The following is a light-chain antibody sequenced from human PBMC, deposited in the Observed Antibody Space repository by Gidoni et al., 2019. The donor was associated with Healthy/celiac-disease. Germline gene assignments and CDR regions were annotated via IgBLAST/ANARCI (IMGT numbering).Light chain of an antibody. CDR2: KAS. Sequence: DIQMTQSPSTLSASLGDRVTITGRASQSISSWLAWYQQKPGTAPKLLIYKASTLESGVPSRFSGSGSGTEFTLTISSLQPDDFATYYCQQYITDSGTFGPGTKVHIK. J-gene: IGKJ3*01. CDR1: QSISSW. V-gene: IGKV1-5*03. CDR3: QQYITDSGT.